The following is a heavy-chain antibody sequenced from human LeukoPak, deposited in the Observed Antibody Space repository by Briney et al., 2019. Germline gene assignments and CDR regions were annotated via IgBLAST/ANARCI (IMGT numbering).Heavy chain of an antibody. CDR1: GGSISSYY. Sequence: SETLSLTCTVPGGSISSYYWSWIRQPPGKGLEWIGYIYYSGSTNYNPSLKSRVTISVDTSKNQFSLKLSSVTAADTAVYYCARFLVVPAAMWGDDYYYYYMDVWGKGTTVTISS. CDR3: ARFLVVPAAMWGDDYYYYYMDV. CDR2: IYYSGST. D-gene: IGHD2-2*01. V-gene: IGHV4-59*01. J-gene: IGHJ6*03.